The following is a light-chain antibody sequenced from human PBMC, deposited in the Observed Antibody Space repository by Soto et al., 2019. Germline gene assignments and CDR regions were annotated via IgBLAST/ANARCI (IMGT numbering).Light chain of an antibody. Sequence: EIVMTQSPATLSVSPGERATLSCRASQSVSSNLAWYQQKPGQAPRLLIYGASTRATGIPARFSGSGSGTEFTLTISSLQSVDFAVYYCQQYNNWPLTFGPGTKVDNK. CDR1: QSVSSN. J-gene: IGKJ3*01. V-gene: IGKV3-15*01. CDR2: GAS. CDR3: QQYNNWPLT.